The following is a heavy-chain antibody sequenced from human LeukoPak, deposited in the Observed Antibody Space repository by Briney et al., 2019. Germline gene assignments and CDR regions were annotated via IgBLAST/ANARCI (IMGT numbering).Heavy chain of an antibody. J-gene: IGHJ3*02. Sequence: PGGSLRLSCAASTFTFSSYTMHWVRQAPGKGLEWVSSISSSSSYIYYADSVKGRFTISRDNAKNSLYLQMNSLRAEDTAVYYCARDWLVTPGAFDIWGQGTMVTVSS. CDR2: ISSSSSYI. CDR1: TFTFSSYT. V-gene: IGHV3-21*01. CDR3: ARDWLVTPGAFDI. D-gene: IGHD3-22*01.